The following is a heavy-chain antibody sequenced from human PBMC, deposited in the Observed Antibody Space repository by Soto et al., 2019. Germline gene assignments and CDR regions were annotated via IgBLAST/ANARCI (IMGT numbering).Heavy chain of an antibody. J-gene: IGHJ4*02. CDR3: ARDRGQLWPLDY. V-gene: IGHV4-4*07. D-gene: IGHD5-18*01. CDR1: GGSISSHY. Sequence: SETLSLTCTVSGGSISSHYWTWIRQPAGKGLEWIGRIYTSGTTNYNPSLTSRVTMSVDTSKNQFSLNLTSVTAADTAVYYCARDRGQLWPLDYWGQGTLVTVSS. CDR2: IYTSGTT.